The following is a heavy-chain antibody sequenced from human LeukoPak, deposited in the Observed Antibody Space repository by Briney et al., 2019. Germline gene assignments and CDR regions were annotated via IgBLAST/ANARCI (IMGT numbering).Heavy chain of an antibody. D-gene: IGHD2-2*01. Sequence: MPSETLSLTCAVYGGSFSGYYWSWIRQPPGKGLEWIGEINHSGSTNYNPSLKSRVTISVDTSKNQFSLKLSSVTAADTAVYYCARVRYCSSTSCPWGQGTLVTVSS. J-gene: IGHJ5*02. CDR2: INHSGST. V-gene: IGHV4-34*01. CDR1: GGSFSGYY. CDR3: ARVRYCSSTSCP.